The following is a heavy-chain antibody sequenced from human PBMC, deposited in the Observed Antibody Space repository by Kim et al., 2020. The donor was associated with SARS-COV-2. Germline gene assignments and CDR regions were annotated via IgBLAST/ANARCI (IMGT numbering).Heavy chain of an antibody. CDR1: GGSISSGGYY. J-gene: IGHJ4*02. CDR3: ARSVYGDYYFDY. V-gene: IGHV4-31*03. D-gene: IGHD4-17*01. Sequence: SETLSLTCTVSGGSISSGGYYWSWIRQHPGKGLEWIGYIYYSGSTYYNPPLKSRVTISVDTSKNQFSLKLSSVTAADTAVYYCARSVYGDYYFDYWGQGTLVTVSS. CDR2: IYYSGST.